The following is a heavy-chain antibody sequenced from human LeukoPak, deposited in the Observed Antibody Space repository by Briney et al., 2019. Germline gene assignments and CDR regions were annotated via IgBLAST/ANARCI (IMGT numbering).Heavy chain of an antibody. CDR1: GYTFSSYG. V-gene: IGHV1-18*01. D-gene: IGHD4/OR15-4a*01. CDR2: ISGYNGNT. CDR3: ARDVDSTMVLFDY. J-gene: IGHJ4*02. Sequence: ASVKVSCKASGYTFSSYGISWVRQAPGQGLESMGWISGYNGNTKYAQKVQDRVTMTTDTSTSTAYMELRRLRSDDTAVYYCARDVDSTMVLFDYWGQGTLVTVSS.